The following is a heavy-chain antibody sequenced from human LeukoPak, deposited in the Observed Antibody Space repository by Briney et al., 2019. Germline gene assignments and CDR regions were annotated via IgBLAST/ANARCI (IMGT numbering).Heavy chain of an antibody. CDR2: MNPNSGNT. D-gene: IGHD5-12*01. V-gene: IGHV1-8*01. J-gene: IGHJ4*02. CDR1: XYTFXXXD. CDR3: ARGATVDY. Sequence: VXCXXXXYTFXXXDINWVRQATGQGLEWMGWMNPNSGNTGYAQKFQGRVTMTRNTSISTAYMELSSLRSEDTAVYYCARGATVDYWGQGTLVTVSS.